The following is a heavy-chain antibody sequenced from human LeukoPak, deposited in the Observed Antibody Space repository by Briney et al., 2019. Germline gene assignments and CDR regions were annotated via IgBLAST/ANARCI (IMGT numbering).Heavy chain of an antibody. CDR3: AREGGAGAFDI. D-gene: IGHD3-16*01. Sequence: SETLSLTCTVSGGSISSYYWSWIRQPPGKGLEWIGYIYYSGSTNYNPSLKSRVTMSVDTSKNQFSLKLNSVTAADTAVYYCAREGGAGAFDIWGQGTMVTVSS. CDR2: IYYSGST. CDR1: GGSISSYY. J-gene: IGHJ3*02. V-gene: IGHV4-59*01.